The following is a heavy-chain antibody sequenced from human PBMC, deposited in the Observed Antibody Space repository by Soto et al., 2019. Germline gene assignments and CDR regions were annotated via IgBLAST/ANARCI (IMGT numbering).Heavy chain of an antibody. D-gene: IGHD5-12*01. CDR2: ISAYNGNT. CDR1: GYTFTSYG. CDR3: ARRGYSGYDKIPDDYYYYYYMDV. J-gene: IGHJ6*03. Sequence: QVPLVQSGAEVKKPGASVKVSCKASGYTFTSYGISWVRQAPGQGLEWMGWISAYNGNTNYAQKLQGRVTMTTDTSTSTAYMELRSLRSDDTAVYYCARRGYSGYDKIPDDYYYYYYMDVWGKGTTVTVSS. V-gene: IGHV1-18*01.